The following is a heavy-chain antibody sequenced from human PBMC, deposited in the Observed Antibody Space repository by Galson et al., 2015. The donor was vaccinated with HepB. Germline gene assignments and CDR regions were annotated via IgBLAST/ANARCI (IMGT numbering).Heavy chain of an antibody. J-gene: IGHJ4*02. CDR3: AKLRADDYYGSGSSGRDPFDY. CDR1: GFTFSSYG. D-gene: IGHD3-10*01. Sequence: SLRLSCAASGFTFSSYGMHWVRQAPGKGLEWVAFIRYDGSNKYYADSVKGRFTISRDNSKNTLYLQMNSLRAEDTAVYYCAKLRADDYYGSGSSGRDPFDYWGQGTLVTVSS. CDR2: IRYDGSNK. V-gene: IGHV3-30*02.